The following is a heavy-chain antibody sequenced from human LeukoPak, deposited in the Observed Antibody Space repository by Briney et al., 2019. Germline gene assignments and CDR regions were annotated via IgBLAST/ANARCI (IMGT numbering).Heavy chain of an antibody. CDR2: FDPEDGET. J-gene: IGHJ4*02. CDR3: ATDRWSGSPPTG. Sequence: ASVKVSCKVSGYTLTGLSMHWVRQAPGKGLEWMGGFDPEDGETIYAQKFQGRVTMTEDTSTDTAYMELSSLRSEDTAVYYCATDRWSGSPPTGWGQGTLVTVSS. V-gene: IGHV1-24*01. CDR1: GYTLTGLS. D-gene: IGHD1-26*01.